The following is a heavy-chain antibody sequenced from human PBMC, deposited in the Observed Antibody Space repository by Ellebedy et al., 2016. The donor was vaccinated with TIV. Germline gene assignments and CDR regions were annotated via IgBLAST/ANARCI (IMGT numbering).Heavy chain of an antibody. CDR3: AKGYSGSWFYSDY. V-gene: IGHV3-23*01. CDR2: IRSSGGSA. CDR1: GFPFSSYA. J-gene: IGHJ4*02. D-gene: IGHD6-13*01. Sequence: GGSLRLSXTAYGFPFSSYAMTWVRQAPGKGLEWVSVIRSSGGSASYADSVKGRFTISRDNSKTTLYLQMNSLRAEDTAVYYCAKGYSGSWFYSDYWGQGTLVTVSS.